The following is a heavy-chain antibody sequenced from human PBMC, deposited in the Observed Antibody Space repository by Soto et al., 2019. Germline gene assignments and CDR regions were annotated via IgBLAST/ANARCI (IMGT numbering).Heavy chain of an antibody. Sequence: RGSLRLSCAASGFTFSSYAMSWVRQAPGKGLEWVPAISGSGGSTYYADSVKGRFTISRDNSKNTLYLQMNSLRAEDTAVYYCAKGIVGATIVAAFDYWGQGTLVTVSS. CDR3: AKGIVGATIVAAFDY. V-gene: IGHV3-23*01. J-gene: IGHJ4*02. CDR1: GFTFSSYA. CDR2: ISGSGGST. D-gene: IGHD1-26*01.